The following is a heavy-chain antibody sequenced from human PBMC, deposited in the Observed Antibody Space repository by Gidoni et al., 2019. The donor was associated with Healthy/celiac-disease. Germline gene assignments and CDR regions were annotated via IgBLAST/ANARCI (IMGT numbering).Heavy chain of an antibody. V-gene: IGHV3-9*01. Sequence: EVQLVESGGGLVQPGRSLRLSCAASGFTFDDDAMHWVRQAPGKGLEWVSGISWNSGSISYADSVKGRFTISRDNAKNSLYLQMNSLRAEDTALYYCAKDIGGIAVAGFDYWGQGTLVTVSS. CDR3: AKDIGGIAVAGFDY. J-gene: IGHJ4*02. D-gene: IGHD6-19*01. CDR1: GFTFDDDA. CDR2: ISWNSGSI.